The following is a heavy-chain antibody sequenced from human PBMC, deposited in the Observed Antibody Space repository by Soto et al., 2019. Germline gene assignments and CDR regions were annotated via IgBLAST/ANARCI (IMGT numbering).Heavy chain of an antibody. CDR1: GYTFTSYG. J-gene: IGHJ4*02. CDR3: ARDPSVYCSGGSCPSYFDY. V-gene: IGHV1-18*01. CDR2: ISPHIGNT. D-gene: IGHD2-15*01. Sequence: ASVKVSCKASGYTFTSYGIAWVRQAPGQVLEWMGWISPHIGNTNYAQKLQGRVTMTTDTSTSTAYMELRSLRSDDTAMYYCARDPSVYCSGGSCPSYFDYWGQGTLVTVS.